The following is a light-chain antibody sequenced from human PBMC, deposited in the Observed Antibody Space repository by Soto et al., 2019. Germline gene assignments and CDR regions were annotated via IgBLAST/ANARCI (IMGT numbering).Light chain of an antibody. CDR1: SSDVGAYNY. J-gene: IGLJ1*01. V-gene: IGLV2-14*03. Sequence: QSALTQPASVSGSPGQSITISCAGTSSDVGAYNYVSWYQHHPGKAPQLMIFDVFNRPSGISHRFSGSKSGNTASLTIAGLRAEDEADYYCASFTSSTSYVFGTGTKVTVL. CDR2: DVF. CDR3: ASFTSSTSYV.